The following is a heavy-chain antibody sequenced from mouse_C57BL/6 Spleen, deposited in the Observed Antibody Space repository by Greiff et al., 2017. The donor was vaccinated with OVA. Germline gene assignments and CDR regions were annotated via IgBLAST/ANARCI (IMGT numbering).Heavy chain of an antibody. D-gene: IGHD3-3*01. CDR2: INPSTGGT. J-gene: IGHJ4*01. Sequence: VQLKESGPELVKPGASVKISCKASGYSFTGYYMNWVKQSPEKSLEWIGEINPSTGGTTYNQKFKAKATLTVDKSSSSAYMQLKSLTSEDSAVYYCASDSRGYYYAMDYWGQGTSLTVSS. V-gene: IGHV1-42*01. CDR3: ASDSRGYYYAMDY. CDR1: GYSFTGYY.